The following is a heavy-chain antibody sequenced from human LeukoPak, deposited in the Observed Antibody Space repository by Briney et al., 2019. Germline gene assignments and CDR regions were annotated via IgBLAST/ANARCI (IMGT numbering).Heavy chain of an antibody. CDR3: ARTSSGWLDP. D-gene: IGHD6-19*01. CDR2: ITNRGSGSTI. Sequence: GGSLRLSCAASGFTFSSYEMNWVRQAPGEGLEWVSYITNRGSGSTIYYAGSVKGRFTVSRDDAKNSLYLQMNSLRVEDTAVYYCARTSSGWLDPWGQGTLVIVSS. V-gene: IGHV3-48*03. J-gene: IGHJ5*02. CDR1: GFTFSSYE.